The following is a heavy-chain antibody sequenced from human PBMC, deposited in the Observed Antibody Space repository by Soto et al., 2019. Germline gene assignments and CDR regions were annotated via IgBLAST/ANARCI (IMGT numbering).Heavy chain of an antibody. J-gene: IGHJ4*02. CDR2: ISSNGGST. V-gene: IGHV3-64*01. Sequence: SLRLSCAASGFTFSSYTIHWVRQAPGKGLQYVSAISSNGGSTYYANSVKGRFTISRDNSKNTLYLQMGSLRAEDMAVYYCAREDTAGDAYDYWGQGTLVTVSS. CDR3: AREDTAGDAYDY. D-gene: IGHD3-16*01. CDR1: GFTFSSYT.